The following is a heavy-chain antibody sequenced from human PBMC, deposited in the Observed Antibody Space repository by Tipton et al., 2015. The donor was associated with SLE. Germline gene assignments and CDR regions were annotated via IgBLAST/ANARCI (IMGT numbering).Heavy chain of an antibody. CDR3: ASGDGNYMDV. CDR2: MNHSGST. J-gene: IGHJ6*03. V-gene: IGHV4-34*09. D-gene: IGHD2-21*01. Sequence: TLSLTCAVYGGSFSGYYWSWIRQPPGKGLEWIGEMNHSGSTRYNPSLQSRVTISLNKSKNQFSLKLSSVTAADTAVYYCASGDGNYMDVWGKGTTVTVS. CDR1: GGSFSGYY.